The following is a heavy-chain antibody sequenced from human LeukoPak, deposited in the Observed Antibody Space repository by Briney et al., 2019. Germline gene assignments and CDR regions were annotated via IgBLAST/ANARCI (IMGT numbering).Heavy chain of an antibody. D-gene: IGHD2-15*01. CDR2: IYYTGSS. Sequence: SETLSLTCTVSGGSISYSSYYWGWIRQPPGKGLEWIGSIYYTGSSYYNPSLKSRVTISVDTSKNQFSLKLRSVTAADTAVYYCARDCSGGSCFSGLFEYWGQGTLVTVSS. V-gene: IGHV4-39*02. J-gene: IGHJ4*02. CDR3: ARDCSGGSCFSGLFEY. CDR1: GGSISYSSYY.